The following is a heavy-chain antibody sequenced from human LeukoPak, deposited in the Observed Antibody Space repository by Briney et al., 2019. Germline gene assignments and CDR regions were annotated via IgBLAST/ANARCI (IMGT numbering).Heavy chain of an antibody. CDR1: GFTFDDYA. V-gene: IGHV3-23*01. Sequence: GGSLRLSCAASGFTFDDYAMHWVRQAPGKGLEWVSAISGSGGSTYYADSVKGRFTISRDNSKNTLYLQMNSLRAEDTAVYYCAKTGYCSSTSCYATRSDAFDIWGQGTMVTVSS. D-gene: IGHD2-2*01. J-gene: IGHJ3*02. CDR3: AKTGYCSSTSCYATRSDAFDI. CDR2: ISGSGGST.